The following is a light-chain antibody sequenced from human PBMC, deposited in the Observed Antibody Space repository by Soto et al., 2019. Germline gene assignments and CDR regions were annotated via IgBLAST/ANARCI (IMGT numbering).Light chain of an antibody. Sequence: DIVMTQSPDSLAVSLGERVTINCKSSQSVLYSSNNKNYLAWYQQKPGQPSKLLIYWASTRESGVPDRFSGSGSGTDFTLTISSLQAEDVAVYYCQQYYSTPELTFGGGTKVEIK. CDR2: WAS. V-gene: IGKV4-1*01. CDR3: QQYYSTPELT. CDR1: QSVLYSSNNKNY. J-gene: IGKJ4*01.